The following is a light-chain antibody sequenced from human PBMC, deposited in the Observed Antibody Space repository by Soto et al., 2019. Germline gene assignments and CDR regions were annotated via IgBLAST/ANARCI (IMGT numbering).Light chain of an antibody. CDR1: QSVSSN. CDR2: GAS. J-gene: IGKJ2*01. Sequence: EIVMTQSPATLSVSPGERATLSCRASQSVSSNLAWYQQKPGQAPRLLIYGASTRATGIPARFSGSGSGTEFALTISSLQSEDFAIYYCQQYDKWYTFGQGTKLENK. V-gene: IGKV3-15*01. CDR3: QQYDKWYT.